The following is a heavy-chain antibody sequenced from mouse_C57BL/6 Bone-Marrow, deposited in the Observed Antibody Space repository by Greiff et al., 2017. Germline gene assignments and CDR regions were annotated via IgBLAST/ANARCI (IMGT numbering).Heavy chain of an antibody. CDR3: ARHHYGNSYFDY. Sequence: SGPELVKPGASVKIPCKASGYTFTDYNMDWVKQSHGKSLEWIGDINPNNGGTIYNQKFKGKATLTVDKSSSTAYMELRSLTSEDTAVYYCARHHYGNSYFDYWGQGTTLTVSS. J-gene: IGHJ2*01. V-gene: IGHV1-18*01. CDR1: GYTFTDYN. CDR2: INPNNGGT. D-gene: IGHD2-1*01.